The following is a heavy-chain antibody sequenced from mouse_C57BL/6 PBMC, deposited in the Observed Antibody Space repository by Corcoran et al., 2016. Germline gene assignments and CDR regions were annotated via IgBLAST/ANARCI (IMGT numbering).Heavy chain of an antibody. CDR2: INTYSGVP. D-gene: IGHD4-1*01. CDR1: GYTFTTYG. Sequence: QIQLVQSGPELKKPGETVKISCKASGYTFTTYGMSWVKQAPGKGLKWMGWINTYSGVPTYADDFKGRFAFSLETSASTAYLQINNLKNEDTATYFCARGGPLGNYLDYWGQGTTLTVSS. V-gene: IGHV9-3*01. J-gene: IGHJ2*01. CDR3: ARGGPLGNYLDY.